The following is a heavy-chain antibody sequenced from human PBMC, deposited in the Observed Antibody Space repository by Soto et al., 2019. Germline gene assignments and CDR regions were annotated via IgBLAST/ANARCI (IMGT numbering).Heavy chain of an antibody. CDR1: GDSVSSDSFY. D-gene: IGHD3-3*01. J-gene: IGHJ5*02. CDR2: ISHTGTT. V-gene: IGHV4-61*01. CDR3: AREGGVLRMSNWLDP. Sequence: TLSLTCTVSGDSVSSDSFYWSWIRQPPGKALEWIGYISHTGTTSYNPSLQSRVTMSIHTSKNQFSLNLSSVTAADTAIYYCAREGGVLRMSNWLDPWGQGTLVTVSS.